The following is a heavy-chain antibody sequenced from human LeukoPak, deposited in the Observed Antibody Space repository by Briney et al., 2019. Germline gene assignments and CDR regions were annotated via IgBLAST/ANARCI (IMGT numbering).Heavy chain of an antibody. Sequence: PGRSLRLSCAASGFTFSSYGMHWVRQAPGKGLEWVAVIWYDGSNKYYADSVKGRFTISRDNSMNTLYLQMNSLRAEGTAVYYCAKESYVDSASDYWGQGTLVTVSS. D-gene: IGHD2-21*01. CDR3: AKESYVDSASDY. CDR2: IWYDGSNK. J-gene: IGHJ4*02. V-gene: IGHV3-33*06. CDR1: GFTFSSYG.